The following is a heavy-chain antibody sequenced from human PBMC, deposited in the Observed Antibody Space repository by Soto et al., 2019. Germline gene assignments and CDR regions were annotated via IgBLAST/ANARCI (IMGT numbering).Heavy chain of an antibody. J-gene: IGHJ1*01. CDR2: VYPGDSDS. CDR1: GYDFTTYW. V-gene: IGHV5-51*01. D-gene: IGHD3-10*01. CDR3: TSLVKVIRGVLQGF. Sequence: PGESLKIFCKASGYDFTTYWIGWVRQKPGKGLEWMGIVYPGDSDSRYSPSFQGQVTISADRSTSTAYLQWSSLKASDSAMYFCTSLVKVIRGVLQGFWGQGTLVTVSS.